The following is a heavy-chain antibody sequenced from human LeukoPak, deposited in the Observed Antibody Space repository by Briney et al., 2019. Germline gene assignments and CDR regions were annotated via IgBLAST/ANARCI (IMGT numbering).Heavy chain of an antibody. CDR1: GFRFSSYG. CDR2: IRYDGINE. Sequence: GGSLRLSCAASGFRFSSYGMHWVRQAPGKGLDWVAYIRYDGINEYYADSVKGRFTISRDLSKNTLFLQMNSLRPEDTAVYYCSKDRGVFGVAYSLDYWGQGTPVTVSS. J-gene: IGHJ4*02. CDR3: SKDRGVFGVAYSLDY. D-gene: IGHD3-3*01. V-gene: IGHV3-30*02.